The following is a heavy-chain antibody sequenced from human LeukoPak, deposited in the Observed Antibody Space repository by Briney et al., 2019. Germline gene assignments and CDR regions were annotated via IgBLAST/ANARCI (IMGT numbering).Heavy chain of an antibody. CDR2: INSDGSST. J-gene: IGHJ4*02. CDR3: ARDEAAAPSGIAVAGTNLDY. D-gene: IGHD6-19*01. CDR1: GFTFSSYW. Sequence: PGGSLRLSCAASGFTFSSYWMHWVRQAPGKGLAWVSRINSDGSSTSYADSVKGRFTISRDNAKNTLYLQMNSLRAEDTAVYYCARDEAAAPSGIAVAGTNLDYWGQGTLATVSS. V-gene: IGHV3-74*01.